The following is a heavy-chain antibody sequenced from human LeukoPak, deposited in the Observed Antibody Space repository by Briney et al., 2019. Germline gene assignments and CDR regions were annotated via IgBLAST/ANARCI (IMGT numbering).Heavy chain of an antibody. CDR3: VRFYGSGSYYRD. Sequence: GGSLILSCAASGFTFSSYCMSWVRQAPGQGLELVANIKQDGSEKYYVDSVKGRFTISRDNAKNSLFLQMNSLRAEDTAVYYCVRFYGSGSYYRDWGQGTLVTVSS. CDR1: GFTFSSYC. CDR2: IKQDGSEK. J-gene: IGHJ4*02. V-gene: IGHV3-7*04. D-gene: IGHD3-10*01.